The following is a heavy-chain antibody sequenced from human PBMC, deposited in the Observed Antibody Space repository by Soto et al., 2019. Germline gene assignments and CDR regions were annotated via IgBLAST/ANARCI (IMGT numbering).Heavy chain of an antibody. J-gene: IGHJ4*02. CDR2: INPSGGST. CDR1: GYTFTSYY. V-gene: IGHV1-46*01. D-gene: IGHD1-26*01. CDR3: ARERELNYFDY. Sequence: ASVKVSCKASGYTFTSYYMHCVRPAPGQGLEWMGIINPSGGSTSYAQKFQGRVTMTRDTSTSTVYMELSSLRSEDTAVYYCARERELNYFDYWGQGTLVTVSS.